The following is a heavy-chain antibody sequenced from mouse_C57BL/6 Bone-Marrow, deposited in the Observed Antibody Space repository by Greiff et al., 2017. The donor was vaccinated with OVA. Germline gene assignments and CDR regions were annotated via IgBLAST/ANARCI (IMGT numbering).Heavy chain of an antibody. CDR2: ISNGGGST. V-gene: IGHV5-12*01. J-gene: IGHJ1*03. CDR3: ARHFPVEYFDV. CDR1: GFTFSDYY. Sequence: EVKLEESGGGLVQPGGSLKLSCAASGFTFSDYYMYWVRQTPEKRLEWVAYISNGGGSTYYPDTVKGRFTISRDNAKNTLYLQMSRLKSEDTAMYYCARHFPVEYFDVWGTGTTVTVSS.